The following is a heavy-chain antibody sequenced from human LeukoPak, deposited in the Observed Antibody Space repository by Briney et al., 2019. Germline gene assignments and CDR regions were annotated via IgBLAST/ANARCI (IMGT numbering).Heavy chain of an antibody. V-gene: IGHV3-9*01. D-gene: IGHD6-19*01. J-gene: IGHJ4*02. CDR3: AKVGLSRSSGWYYFDY. CDR2: ISWNSGSI. CDR1: GFTFDDYA. Sequence: GGSLRLSCAASGFTFDDYAMHWVRQAPGKGLEWVSGISWNSGSIGYADSVKGRFTISRDNAKNSLYLQMNSLRAEDTALYYCAKVGLSRSSGWYYFDYWGQGTLVTVSS.